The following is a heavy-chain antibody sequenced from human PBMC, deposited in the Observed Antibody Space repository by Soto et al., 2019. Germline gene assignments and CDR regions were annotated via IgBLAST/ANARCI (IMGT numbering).Heavy chain of an antibody. CDR2: IIPIFGTA. CDR1: GGTFSSYA. CDR3: ARGLWTVGAFDI. V-gene: IGHV1-69*13. Sequence: SVKVSCKASGGTFSSYAISWVRQAPGQGLEWMGGIIPIFGTANYAQKFQGRVTITADESTSTAYMELSSLRSEDTAVYYCARGLWTVGAFDIWGQGTMVTVSS. J-gene: IGHJ3*02. D-gene: IGHD3-3*01.